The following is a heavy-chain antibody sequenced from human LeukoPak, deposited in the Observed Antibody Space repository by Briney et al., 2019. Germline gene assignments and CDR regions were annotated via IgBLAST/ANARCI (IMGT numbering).Heavy chain of an antibody. CDR3: ARTSSGWYDASYYFDY. J-gene: IGHJ4*02. CDR2: ISSSGSTT. Sequence: GGSLRLSCAASGFTFSDYYMSWIRQAPGKGLEWVSYISSSGSTTYYADSVKGRFTISRDNSKNTLYLQMNSLRAEDTAVYYCARTSSGWYDASYYFDYWGQGTLVTVSS. CDR1: GFTFSDYY. D-gene: IGHD6-19*01. V-gene: IGHV3-11*01.